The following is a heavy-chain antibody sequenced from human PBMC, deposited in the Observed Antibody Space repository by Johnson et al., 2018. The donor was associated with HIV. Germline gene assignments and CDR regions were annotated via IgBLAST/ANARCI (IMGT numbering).Heavy chain of an antibody. CDR1: GFTFSSYG. J-gene: IGHJ3*02. Sequence: QVQLVESGGGVVQPGGSLRLSCAASGFTFSSYGMHWVRQAPGKGLEWVAFIRYDGSNKYYADSVKGRFTISRDNSKNTLYLQMNSLRAEDTALYYCAKDIRPGWEIRGNAFDIWGQGTMVTVSS. D-gene: IGHD1-26*01. CDR2: IRYDGSNK. CDR3: AKDIRPGWEIRGNAFDI. V-gene: IGHV3-30*02.